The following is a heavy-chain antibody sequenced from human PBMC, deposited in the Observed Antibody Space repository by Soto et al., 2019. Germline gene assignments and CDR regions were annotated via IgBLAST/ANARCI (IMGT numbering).Heavy chain of an antibody. CDR3: ARVLPPFDP. Sequence: QVQLVQSGTEVKKPGASVKVSCKASGYTFTSYGISWVRQAPGQGLEWMGWINAYNGNTNYAQKLQGRVTMTTDTXXXXXXXXXXXXXXXXXXXYXCARVLPPFDPWGQGTLVTVSS. D-gene: IGHD3-10*01. CDR1: GYTFTSYG. V-gene: IGHV1-18*01. J-gene: IGHJ5*02. CDR2: INAYNGNT.